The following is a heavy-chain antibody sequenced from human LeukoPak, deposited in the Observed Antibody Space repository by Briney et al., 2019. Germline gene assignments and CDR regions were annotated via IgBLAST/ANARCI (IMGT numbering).Heavy chain of an antibody. CDR1: GGSISSYY. CDR3: ARTSGYSSSSDY. J-gene: IGHJ4*02. Sequence: SETLSLTCTVPGGSISSYYWSTIRQPPGKGLEWIGYIYYSGSTNYNPSLKSRVTTSSDTSNNQFSLNLSCTTAAHRAVFYFARTSGYSSSSDYWGQGAMVTVSS. D-gene: IGHD6-13*01. CDR2: IYYSGST. V-gene: IGHV4-59*08.